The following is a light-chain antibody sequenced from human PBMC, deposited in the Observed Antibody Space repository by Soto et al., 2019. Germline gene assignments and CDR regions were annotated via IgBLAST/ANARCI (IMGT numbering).Light chain of an antibody. J-gene: IGKJ4*01. CDR2: GAS. CDR3: QHYNNWLGT. V-gene: IGKV3-15*01. Sequence: IAMTQSPATLSVSPGERATLSCRASQSVISSIAWYQQKLGQAPRLLIYGASTRATGIPARFSGSGSGTEFFLTISSLQSEDFAMYYCQHYNNWLGTFGGGTKVDIK. CDR1: QSVISS.